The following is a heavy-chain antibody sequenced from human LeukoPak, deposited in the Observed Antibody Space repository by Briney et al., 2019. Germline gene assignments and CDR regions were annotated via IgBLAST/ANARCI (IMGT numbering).Heavy chain of an antibody. D-gene: IGHD6-13*01. V-gene: IGHV1-69*05. CDR2: IIPIFGTA. CDR1: GGTFSSYA. Sequence: SVKVSCKASGGTFSSYAISWVRQAPGQGLEWMGGIIPIFGTANYAQKFQGRVTITTDESMSRAYMELSSLRCEDTAVYYCARVAAASQGWWFDPWGQGTLVTVSS. CDR3: ARVAAASQGWWFDP. J-gene: IGHJ5*02.